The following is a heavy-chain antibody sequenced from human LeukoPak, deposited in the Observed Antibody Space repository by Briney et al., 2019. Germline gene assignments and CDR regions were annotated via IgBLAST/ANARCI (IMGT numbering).Heavy chain of an antibody. J-gene: IGHJ4*02. CDR1: GFTFSSYG. Sequence: GGSLRLSCAASGFTFSSYGMHWVRQAPGKGLEWVAVIWYDGSNKYYADSVKGRFTISRDNSKNTVYLQMSSLRVEDTAVYYCAHPGVLIPLWGQGTLVTVPS. CDR2: IWYDGSNK. V-gene: IGHV3-33*01. D-gene: IGHD7-27*01. CDR3: AHPGVLIPL.